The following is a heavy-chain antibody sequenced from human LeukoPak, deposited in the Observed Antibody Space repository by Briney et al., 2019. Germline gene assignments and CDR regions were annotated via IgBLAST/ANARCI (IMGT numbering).Heavy chain of an antibody. CDR1: GFTFSDYY. Sequence: GGSLRLSCAASGFTFSDYYMSWIRQAPGKGLEWVSYISSSGSTIYYADSVKGRFTISRDNAKNSLYLQMNSLRAEDTAVYYCAREGLRYFDHTPRNWFDPWGQGTLVTVSS. J-gene: IGHJ5*02. D-gene: IGHD3-9*01. CDR2: ISSSGSTI. V-gene: IGHV3-11*04. CDR3: AREGLRYFDHTPRNWFDP.